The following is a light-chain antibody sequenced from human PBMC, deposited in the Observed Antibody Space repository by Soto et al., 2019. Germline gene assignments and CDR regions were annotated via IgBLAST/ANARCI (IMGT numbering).Light chain of an antibody. CDR2: DAS. CDR1: TGDVGAYNF. J-gene: IGLJ3*02. CDR3: CSYAGSFTWV. Sequence: QSALTQPRSVSGSPGQSVTISCTGTTGDVGAYNFVSWYQQHPGTAPKLMIYDASKRPSGVPDRFSASKSGNTASLTISGLQAEDEADYYCCSYAGSFTWVFGGGTKMTVL. V-gene: IGLV2-11*02.